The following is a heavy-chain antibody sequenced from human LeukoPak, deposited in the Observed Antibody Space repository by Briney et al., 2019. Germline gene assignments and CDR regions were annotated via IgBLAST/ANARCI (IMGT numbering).Heavy chain of an antibody. V-gene: IGHV1-69*05. CDR2: IIPIFGTA. Sequence: SVKVSCKASGGTFSSYAISWVRQAPGQGLEWMGGIIPIFGTANYAQKFQGRVTITTDESTSTAYMELSSLRSEDTAVYYCAREITMVRGMRGGAFDIWGQGTMVTVSS. CDR3: AREITMVRGMRGGAFDI. D-gene: IGHD3-10*01. J-gene: IGHJ3*02. CDR1: GGTFSSYA.